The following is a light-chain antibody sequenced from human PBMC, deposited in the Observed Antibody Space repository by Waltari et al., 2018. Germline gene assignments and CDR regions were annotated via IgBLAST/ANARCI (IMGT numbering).Light chain of an antibody. V-gene: IGKV3-11*01. CDR3: HQRLIWPYT. CDR2: DAS. Sequence: EIVLTQSPATLSLSPGERATPSCRASQRVGSYLAWYQQKSGQAPRLLIYDASNRATGIPARFSGSGSGTDFTFTISSLEPEDFVVYYCHQRLIWPYTFGQGTKLEIK. J-gene: IGKJ2*01. CDR1: QRVGSY.